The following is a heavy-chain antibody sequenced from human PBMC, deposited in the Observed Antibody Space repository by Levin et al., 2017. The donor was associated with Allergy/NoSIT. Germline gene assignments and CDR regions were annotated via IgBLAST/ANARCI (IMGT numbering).Heavy chain of an antibody. J-gene: IGHJ4*02. V-gene: IGHV1-2*02. CDR1: GYTFTGYY. CDR2: INPNSGGT. D-gene: IGHD3-10*01. Sequence: ASVKVSCKASGYTFTGYYMHWVRQAPGQGLEWMGWINPNSGGTNSAQTFQGRVTMTRDTSISTAYMELSRLRSDDTAVYYCAARSPITMIRGAFDYWGQGTLVTVSS. CDR3: AARSPITMIRGAFDY.